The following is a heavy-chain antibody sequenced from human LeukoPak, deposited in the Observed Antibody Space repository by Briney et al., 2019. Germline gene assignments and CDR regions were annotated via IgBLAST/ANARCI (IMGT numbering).Heavy chain of an antibody. CDR3: ARGSYPHSMDV. V-gene: IGHV3-33*01. CDR2: IWYDGSNK. J-gene: IGHJ6*02. Sequence: LGRSLRLSCAASGFTFSSYGMHWVRQAPGKGLEWVAVIWYDGSNKYYADSVKGRFTISRDNSKNTLYLQMNSLRAEDTAVYYCARGSYPHSMDVWGQGTTVTVSS. D-gene: IGHD1-26*01. CDR1: GFTFSSYG.